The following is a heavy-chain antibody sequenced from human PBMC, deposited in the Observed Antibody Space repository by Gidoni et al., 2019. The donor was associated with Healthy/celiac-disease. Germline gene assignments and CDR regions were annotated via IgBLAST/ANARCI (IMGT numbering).Heavy chain of an antibody. V-gene: IGHV4-34*01. D-gene: IGHD6-19*01. CDR3: ARLAVAGRDY. J-gene: IGHJ4*02. Sequence: GLEWIGEINHSGSTNYNPSLKSRVTISVDTSKNQFSLKLSSVTAADTAVYYCARLAVAGRDYWGQGTLVTVSS. CDR2: INHSGST.